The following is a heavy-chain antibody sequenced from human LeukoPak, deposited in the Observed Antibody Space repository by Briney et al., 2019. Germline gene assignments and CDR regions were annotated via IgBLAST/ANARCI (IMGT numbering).Heavy chain of an antibody. J-gene: IGHJ5*02. V-gene: IGHV4-59*12. CDR3: ASTNYDGWFDP. D-gene: IGHD4-23*01. Sequence: ASETLSLTCTVSGGSISSYYWSWIRQPPGKGLEWIGEIYHSGSTNYNPSLKSRVTISVDKSKNQFSLKLSSVTAADTAVYYCASTNYDGWFDPWGQGTLVTVSS. CDR2: IYHSGST. CDR1: GGSISSYY.